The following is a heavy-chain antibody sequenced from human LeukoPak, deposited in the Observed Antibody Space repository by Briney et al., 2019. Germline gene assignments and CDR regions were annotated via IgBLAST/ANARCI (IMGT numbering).Heavy chain of an antibody. Sequence: KPSETLSLTCAVYGGSFSGYYWSWIRQPPGKGLEWIGEINHSGSTNYNLSLKSRVTISVDTSKNQFSLKLSSVTAADTAVYYCASDYSGYDFWAFDMWGQGTMVTVSS. CDR1: GGSFSGYY. D-gene: IGHD5-12*01. CDR2: INHSGST. J-gene: IGHJ3*02. V-gene: IGHV4-34*01. CDR3: ASDYSGYDFWAFDM.